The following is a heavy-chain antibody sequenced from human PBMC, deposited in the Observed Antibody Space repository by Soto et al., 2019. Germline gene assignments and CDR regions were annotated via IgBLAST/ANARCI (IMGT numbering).Heavy chain of an antibody. J-gene: IGHJ6*02. CDR2: INPNSGGT. Sequence: GXSVKVSCKASGYTFTCYYMHLVRQAPGQGLEWMGWINPNSGGTNYAQKFQGRVTMTRDTSISTAYMELSRLRSDDTAVYYCAREPRVIYGMDFWGQGTTVTVSS. V-gene: IGHV1-2*02. CDR3: AREPRVIYGMDF. D-gene: IGHD2-21*01. CDR1: GYTFTCYY.